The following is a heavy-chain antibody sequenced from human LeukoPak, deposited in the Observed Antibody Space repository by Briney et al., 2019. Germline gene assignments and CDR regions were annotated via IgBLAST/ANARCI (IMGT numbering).Heavy chain of an antibody. V-gene: IGHV3-66*01. Sequence: GGSLRLPCAASGFTVSSNYMSWVRQAPGKGLEWVSIIYSGGSTYYADSVRGRFTISRDNPKNTLYLLMNSLRAEDTAVYYCATSGWWGYFDYWGQGTLVTVSS. D-gene: IGHD6-19*01. CDR2: IYSGGST. CDR1: GFTVSSNY. CDR3: ATSGWWGYFDY. J-gene: IGHJ4*02.